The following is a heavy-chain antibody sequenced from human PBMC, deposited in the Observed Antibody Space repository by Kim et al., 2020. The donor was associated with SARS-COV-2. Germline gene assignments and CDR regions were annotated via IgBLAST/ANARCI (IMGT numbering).Heavy chain of an antibody. J-gene: IGHJ4*02. D-gene: IGHD6-19*01. CDR2: ISSSGTT. CDR3: AGGSGWLTDD. CDR1: GVSTNIYY. V-gene: IGHV4-59*01. Sequence: SETLSLTCTVSGVSTNIYYYNWIRHSPGKGLEWIGHISSSGTTNYNPSLKSRVTISADWSKNQFSLNLTYVTAADTAVYYCAGGSGWLTDDWGQGTLVTVSS.